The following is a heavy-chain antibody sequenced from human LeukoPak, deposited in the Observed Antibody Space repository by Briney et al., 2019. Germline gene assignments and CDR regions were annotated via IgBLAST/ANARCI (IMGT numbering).Heavy chain of an antibody. V-gene: IGHV3-30*04. CDR1: GFTFSSYA. Sequence: GRTLRLSCAASGFTFSSYAMHWVRQAPGKGLEWVAVISYDGSNKYYADSVKGRFTISRDSSKNTLYLQMNSLRAEDTAVYYCARDPYYYGSGSYPSFLDYWGQGTLVTVSS. CDR2: ISYDGSNK. CDR3: ARDPYYYGSGSYPSFLDY. D-gene: IGHD3-10*01. J-gene: IGHJ4*02.